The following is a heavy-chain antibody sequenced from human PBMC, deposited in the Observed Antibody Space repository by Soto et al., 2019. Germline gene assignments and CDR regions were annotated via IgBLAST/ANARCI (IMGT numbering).Heavy chain of an antibody. Sequence: GGSLRLSCAASGFTFSNAWMSWVRQAPGKGLEWVGRIKSKTDGGTTDYAAPVKGRFTISRDDSKNTLYLQMNSLKTEDTAVYYCTTEELELVVVAATPQNFQHWGQGTLVTVSS. CDR2: IKSKTDGGTT. CDR3: TTEELELVVVAATPQNFQH. CDR1: GFTFSNAW. V-gene: IGHV3-15*01. J-gene: IGHJ1*01. D-gene: IGHD2-15*01.